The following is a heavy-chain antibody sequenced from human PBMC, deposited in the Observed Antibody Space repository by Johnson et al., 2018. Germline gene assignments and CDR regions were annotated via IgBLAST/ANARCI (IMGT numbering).Heavy chain of an antibody. J-gene: IGHJ1*01. CDR1: GFTLSSYW. CDR3: ARDIYYDSPGGYFHY. V-gene: IGHV3-7*03. D-gene: IGHD3-22*01. CDR2: IKQDGSEK. Sequence: VQLVQAGGGLVQPGGSLRLPCAASGFTLSSYWMSWVRQAAGKGLEWVANIKQDGSEKYSVDSVKGRFTIARDNAKNSLYLQMNSLRAEDTALYYCARDIYYDSPGGYFHYWGQGTLVTVSS.